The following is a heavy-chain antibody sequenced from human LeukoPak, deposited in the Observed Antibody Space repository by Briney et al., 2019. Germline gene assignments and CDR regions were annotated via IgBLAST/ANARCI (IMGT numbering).Heavy chain of an antibody. J-gene: IGHJ4*02. CDR1: GFTFSSYW. CDR3: ARGSYSLGGFDY. Sequence: PGGSLRLSCAASGFTFSSYWMHWVRQAPGKGLEWVSRISSDGSDTNYADSVKGRFTISRDNAKNTLYLPMNSLRAEDTAVYYCARGSYSLGGFDYWGQGNLVTVSS. V-gene: IGHV3-74*01. D-gene: IGHD6-13*01. CDR2: ISSDGSDT.